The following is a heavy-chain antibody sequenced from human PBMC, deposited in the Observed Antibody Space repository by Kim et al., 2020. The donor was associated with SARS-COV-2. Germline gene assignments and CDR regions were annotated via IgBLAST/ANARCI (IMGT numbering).Heavy chain of an antibody. CDR2: INAGNGNT. CDR1: GYTFTSYA. V-gene: IGHV1-3*01. Sequence: ASVKVSCKASGYTFTSYAKHWVRQAPGQRLEWMGWINAGNGNTKYSQKFQGRVTITRDTSASTAYMELSSLRSEDTAVYYCAAYYYDSSGPNPYYYYGMDVWGQGTTVTVSS. CDR3: AAYYYDSSGPNPYYYYGMDV. J-gene: IGHJ6*02. D-gene: IGHD3-22*01.